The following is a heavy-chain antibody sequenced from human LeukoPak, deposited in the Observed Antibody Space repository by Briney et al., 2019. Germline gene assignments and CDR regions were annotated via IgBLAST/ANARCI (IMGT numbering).Heavy chain of an antibody. D-gene: IGHD5-24*01. CDR2: VSYSGST. CDR1: GGSISSTSYY. CDR3: ARHVTISGPYDASDI. V-gene: IGHV4-39*01. J-gene: IGHJ3*02. Sequence: SETLPLTCAGSGGSISSTSYYWGWIRQPPGKGLEWIGSVSYSGSTYFNVSLKSRVTISLDTSKNQFSLKLRSVTAADTAVYYCARHVTISGPYDASDIWGQGTMVTVSP.